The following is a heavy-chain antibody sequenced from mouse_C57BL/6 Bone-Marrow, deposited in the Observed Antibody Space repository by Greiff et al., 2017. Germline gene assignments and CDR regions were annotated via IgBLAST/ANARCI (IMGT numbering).Heavy chain of an antibody. V-gene: IGHV3-8*01. Sequence: EVMLVESGPGLAKPSQTLSLTCSVTGYSITSDYWNWIRKFPGNKLEYMGYISYSGSTYYTPSLKSRISITRDTSKNQYYLQLNSVTTEDTATYYCARADYGYGGGFAYWGQVTLVTVSA. J-gene: IGHJ3*01. CDR3: ARADYGYGGGFAY. CDR2: ISYSGST. D-gene: IGHD2-2*01. CDR1: GYSITSDY.